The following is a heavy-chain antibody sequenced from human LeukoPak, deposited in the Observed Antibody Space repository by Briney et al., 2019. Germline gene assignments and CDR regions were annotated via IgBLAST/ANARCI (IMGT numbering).Heavy chain of an antibody. D-gene: IGHD2-2*01. J-gene: IGHJ4*02. CDR1: GFTFSSYG. CDR3: AKDLWYQPLMGY. Sequence: GGSLRLSCAASGFTFSSYGMHWVRQAPGKGLEWVAFIRYDGSNKYYADSVKGRFTISRDNSKNTLYLQMNSLRAEDTAVYYCAKDLWYQPLMGYRGQGTLVTVSS. CDR2: IRYDGSNK. V-gene: IGHV3-30*02.